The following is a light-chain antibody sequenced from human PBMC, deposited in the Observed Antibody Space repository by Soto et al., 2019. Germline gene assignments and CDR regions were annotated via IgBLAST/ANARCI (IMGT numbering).Light chain of an antibody. J-gene: IGLJ3*02. V-gene: IGLV1-40*01. CDR3: QSYDSSRRTSGV. CDR2: VNN. Sequence: QSVLTQPPSVSGAPGQRVTISCTGSSSNIGAGYDVHWYQQLPGTAPKLLIYVNNNRPSGVPDRFSASKSGTSASLVITGLQAEDEADYYCQSYDSSRRTSGVFGGGTKLTVL. CDR1: SSNIGAGYD.